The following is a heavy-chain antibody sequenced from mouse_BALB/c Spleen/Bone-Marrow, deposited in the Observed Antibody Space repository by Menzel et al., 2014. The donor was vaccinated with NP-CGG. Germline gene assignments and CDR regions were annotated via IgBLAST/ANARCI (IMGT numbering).Heavy chain of an antibody. J-gene: IGHJ4*01. CDR3: ARRYDYAMDY. CDR2: INPSSGYT. V-gene: IGHV1-4*01. Sequence: VKLMESGAELARPGASVKMSCKASGYTFTSYTMHWVKQRPGQGLEWIGYINPSSGYTNYNQKFKDKATSTADKSSSTAYMQLSSLTSEDSAVYYCARRYDYAMDYWGQGTSVTVSS. CDR1: GYTFTSYT. D-gene: IGHD2-14*01.